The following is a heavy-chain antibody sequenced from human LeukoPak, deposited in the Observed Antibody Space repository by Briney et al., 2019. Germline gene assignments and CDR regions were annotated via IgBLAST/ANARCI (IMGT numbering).Heavy chain of an antibody. D-gene: IGHD3-22*01. Sequence: SETLSLTCTVSGGSISSSSYYWGWIRQPPGKGLEWIGSIYYSGSTYYNPSLKSRVTISVDTSKNQFSLKLSSVTAADTAVYYCARDKPDEFNYYDSSGYYSYYYGMDVWGQGTTVTVSS. J-gene: IGHJ6*02. V-gene: IGHV4-39*07. CDR3: ARDKPDEFNYYDSSGYYSYYYGMDV. CDR1: GGSISSSSYY. CDR2: IYYSGST.